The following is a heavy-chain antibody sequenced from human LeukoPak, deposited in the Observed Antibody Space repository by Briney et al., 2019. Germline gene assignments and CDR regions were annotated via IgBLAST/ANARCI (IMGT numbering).Heavy chain of an antibody. CDR1: GYTFTGYY. CDR3: ARDIARYSSSWYLDY. J-gene: IGHJ4*02. Sequence: ASVKVSCKASGYTFTGYYMHWVRQAPGQGLEWMGWINPNSGGTNYVQKFQGRVTMTRDTSISTAYMELSRLRSDDTAVYYCARDIARYSSSWYLDYWGQGTLVSVSS. D-gene: IGHD6-13*01. CDR2: INPNSGGT. V-gene: IGHV1-2*02.